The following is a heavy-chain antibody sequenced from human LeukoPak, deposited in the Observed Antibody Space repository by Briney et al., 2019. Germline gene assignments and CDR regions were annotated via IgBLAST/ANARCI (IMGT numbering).Heavy chain of an antibody. CDR1: GYTFTGYY. J-gene: IGHJ5*02. D-gene: IGHD3-10*01. CDR2: INPNSGGT. Sequence: RASVKVSCKASGYTFTGYYMHWVRQAPGQGLEWMGWINPNSGGTNYAQKFQGRVTMTRDTSISTAYMELSRLRSDDTAVYYCARVSTYYYGSANWFDPWGQGTLVTVSS. CDR3: ARVSTYYYGSANWFDP. V-gene: IGHV1-2*02.